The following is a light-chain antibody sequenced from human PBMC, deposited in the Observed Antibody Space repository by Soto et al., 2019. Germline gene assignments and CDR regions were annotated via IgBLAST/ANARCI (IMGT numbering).Light chain of an antibody. J-gene: IGLJ2*01. CDR1: SSNIGAGYD. CDR2: GNS. CDR3: QSYDSSLSGSRVV. Sequence: QSVLTQPPSVSGAPGQRVTISCTGSSSNIGAGYDVHLYLQLPGTAPKLLIYGNSNRPSGVPDRFSGSKSGTSASLAITGLQAEDEADYYCQSYDSSLSGSRVVFGGGTKVTVL. V-gene: IGLV1-40*01.